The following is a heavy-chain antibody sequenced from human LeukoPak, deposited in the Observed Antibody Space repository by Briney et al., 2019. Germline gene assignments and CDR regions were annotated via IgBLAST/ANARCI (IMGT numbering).Heavy chain of an antibody. CDR2: INHSGST. V-gene: IGHV4-34*01. Sequence: SETLSLTCAVYGGSFSGYYWSWIRQPPGKGLEWIGEINHSGSTNYNPSLKSRVTISVDTSKNQFSLKLSSVTAADTAVYYCARVALGLLYGIRDDALDIWGQGTMVTVSS. CDR1: GGSFSGYY. CDR3: ARVALGLLYGIRDDALDI. D-gene: IGHD3-3*01. J-gene: IGHJ3*02.